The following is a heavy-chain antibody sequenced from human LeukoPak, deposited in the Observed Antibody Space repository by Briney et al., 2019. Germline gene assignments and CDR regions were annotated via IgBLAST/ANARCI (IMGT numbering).Heavy chain of an antibody. CDR3: ARASRYCSGGSCYSAFDI. V-gene: IGHV4-59*01. J-gene: IGHJ3*02. CDR1: GGSISSYY. D-gene: IGHD2-15*01. CDR2: IYYSGST. Sequence: ASETLSLTCTVSGGSISSYYWSWIRQPPGKGLEWIGYIYYSGSTNYNPSLKSRVTISVDTSKNQFSLKLSSVTAADTAVYYCARASRYCSGGSCYSAFDIWGQGTMVTVSS.